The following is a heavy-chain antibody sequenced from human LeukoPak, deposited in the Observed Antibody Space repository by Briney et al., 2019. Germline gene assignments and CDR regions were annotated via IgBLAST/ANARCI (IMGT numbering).Heavy chain of an antibody. Sequence: ASVKVSCKASGYTFTGYYMHWVRQAPGHGLEWMGWINPNSGGTNYAQKFQGRVTMTRDTSISTAYMELSRLRSDDTAVYYCARFFSSSWYYFDYWGQGTVVTVSS. CDR3: ARFFSSSWYYFDY. CDR2: INPNSGGT. CDR1: GYTFTGYY. V-gene: IGHV1-2*02. J-gene: IGHJ4*02. D-gene: IGHD6-13*01.